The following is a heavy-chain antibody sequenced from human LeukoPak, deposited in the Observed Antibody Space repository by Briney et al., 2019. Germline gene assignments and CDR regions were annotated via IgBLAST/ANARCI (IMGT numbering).Heavy chain of an antibody. D-gene: IGHD3-10*01. CDR2: IYWDDDK. V-gene: IGHV2-5*02. Sequence: SGPTLVKPTQTLTLTCTLSGLSLTTSGVGVGWIRQPPGKALEWLALIYWDDDKRYNPSLKTRLTITKDTSNNQVVLTITNMDPVDTATYYCAHTGYGSGSYLRYYYFGLDVWAQGTTVTVST. CDR1: GLSLTTSGVG. J-gene: IGHJ6*01. CDR3: AHTGYGSGSYLRYYYFGLDV.